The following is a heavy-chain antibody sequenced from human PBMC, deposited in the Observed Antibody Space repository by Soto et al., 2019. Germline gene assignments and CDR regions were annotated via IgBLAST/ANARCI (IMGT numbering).Heavy chain of an antibody. D-gene: IGHD2-15*01. Sequence: SETLSLTCTVSGGSISSYYWSWIRQPPGKGLEWIGYIYYSGSTNYNPSLKSRVTISVDTSKNQFSLKLSSVTAADTAVYYCARGGWSLDYWGQGTLVTVSS. CDR2: IYYSGST. V-gene: IGHV4-59*08. CDR1: GGSISSYY. CDR3: ARGGWSLDY. J-gene: IGHJ4*02.